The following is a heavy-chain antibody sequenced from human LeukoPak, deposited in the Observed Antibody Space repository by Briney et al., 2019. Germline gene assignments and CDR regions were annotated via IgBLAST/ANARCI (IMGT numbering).Heavy chain of an antibody. J-gene: IGHJ4*02. V-gene: IGHV3-33*01. Sequence: GGSLRLSCAASGFTFSSNGMHWVRQAPGKGLEWVAVIWYDGSNKYYADSVKGRFTISRDNSKNTLYLQMNSLRAEDTAVYYCARVPGYHYYFDYWGQGTLVTVSS. CDR3: ARVPGYHYYFDY. CDR2: IWYDGSNK. CDR1: GFTFSSNG. D-gene: IGHD1-1*01.